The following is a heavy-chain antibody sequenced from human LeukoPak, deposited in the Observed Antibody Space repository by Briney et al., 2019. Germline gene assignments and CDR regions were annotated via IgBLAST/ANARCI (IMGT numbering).Heavy chain of an antibody. CDR1: GGSFSGYY. J-gene: IGHJ3*02. Sequence: PSETLSLTCAVYGGSFSGYYWSWIRQPPEKGREWIGEINHSGSTNYNPSLKSRVTISVDTSKNQFSLKLSSVTAADTAVYYCARGLTFDSSGYYSSGAFDIWGQGTMVTVSS. CDR3: ARGLTFDSSGYYSSGAFDI. D-gene: IGHD3-22*01. V-gene: IGHV4-34*01. CDR2: INHSGST.